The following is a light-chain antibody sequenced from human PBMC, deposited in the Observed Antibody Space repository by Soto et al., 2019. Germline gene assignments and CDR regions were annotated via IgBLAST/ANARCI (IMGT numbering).Light chain of an antibody. V-gene: IGKV1-5*01. Sequence: DNPLTQSPSSLSASVGDRVTITCRARHSINDWLAWYQQKPGKAPKLLIYDASSLESGVPSRFSGGGSGTAFSLIINGLQPEEFATYYCQQYHGFWLGQGTKVDIK. CDR1: HSINDW. CDR2: DAS. CDR3: QQYHGFW. J-gene: IGKJ1*01.